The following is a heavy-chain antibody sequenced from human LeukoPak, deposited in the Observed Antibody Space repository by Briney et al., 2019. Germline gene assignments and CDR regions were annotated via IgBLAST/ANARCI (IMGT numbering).Heavy chain of an antibody. D-gene: IGHD1-1*01. CDR3: ARERGTLGYYYYMDV. V-gene: IGHV1-18*01. Sequence: ASVKVSCKASGYTFTSYGISWVRQAPGQGLEWMGWISAYNGNTNYAQKLQGRVTMTTDTSTSTAYMELRSLRSEDTAVYYCARERGTLGYYYYMDVWGKGTTVTVSS. CDR1: GYTFTSYG. J-gene: IGHJ6*03. CDR2: ISAYNGNT.